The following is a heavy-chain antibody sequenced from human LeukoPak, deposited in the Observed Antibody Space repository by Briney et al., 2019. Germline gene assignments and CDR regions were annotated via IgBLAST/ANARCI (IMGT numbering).Heavy chain of an antibody. D-gene: IGHD1-1*01. CDR3: ARDRPNLERPYYMDV. CDR1: GYTFTGYY. J-gene: IGHJ6*03. CDR2: INPNSGGT. V-gene: IGHV1-2*02. Sequence: EASVKVSCKASGYTFTGYYMHWVRQAPGQGLEWMGWINPNSGGTNYAQKFQGRVTMTRDTSISTAYMELSRLRSDDTAVYYCARDRPNLERPYYMDVWGKGTTVTVSS.